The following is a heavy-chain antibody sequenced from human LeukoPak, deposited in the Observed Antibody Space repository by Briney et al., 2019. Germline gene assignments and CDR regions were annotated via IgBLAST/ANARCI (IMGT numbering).Heavy chain of an antibody. D-gene: IGHD3-22*01. CDR2: MNPNSGNT. V-gene: IGHV1-8*01. CDR3: ARGHYDSSGYYFFLGY. J-gene: IGHJ4*02. CDR1: GYTFTSYD. Sequence: ASVKVSCKASGYTFTSYDINWARQATGQGLEWMGCMNPNSGNTGYAQKFQGRVTMTRNTSISTAYMELSSLRSDDTAVYYCARGHYDSSGYYFFLGYWGQGTLVTVSS.